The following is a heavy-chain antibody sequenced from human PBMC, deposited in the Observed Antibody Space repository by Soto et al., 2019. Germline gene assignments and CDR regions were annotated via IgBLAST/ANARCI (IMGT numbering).Heavy chain of an antibody. CDR3: ARLSRIQLWYLASD. J-gene: IGHJ4*02. V-gene: IGHV4-4*02. Sequence: PSETLSLTCAVSGGSISSSNWWSWVRQPPGKGLEWIGEIYHSGSTNYNPSLKSRVTISVDKSKNQFSLKLSSVTAADTAVYYCARLSRIQLWYLASDWGQGTLVTVSS. CDR1: GGSISSSNW. CDR2: IYHSGST. D-gene: IGHD5-18*01.